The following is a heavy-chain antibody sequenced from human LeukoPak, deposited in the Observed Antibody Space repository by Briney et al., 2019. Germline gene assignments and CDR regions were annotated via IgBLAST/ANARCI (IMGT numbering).Heavy chain of an antibody. J-gene: IGHJ6*02. CDR3: ARFYSSSWYRDYYYYYGMDV. Sequence: TGGSLRLSCAASGFTFSSYGMHWVRQAPGKGLEWVANIKQDGSEKYYVDSVKGRFTISRDNAKNSLYLQMNSLRAEDTAVYYCARFYSSSWYRDYYYYYGMDVWGQGTTVTVSS. D-gene: IGHD6-13*01. CDR2: IKQDGSEK. V-gene: IGHV3-7*01. CDR1: GFTFSSYG.